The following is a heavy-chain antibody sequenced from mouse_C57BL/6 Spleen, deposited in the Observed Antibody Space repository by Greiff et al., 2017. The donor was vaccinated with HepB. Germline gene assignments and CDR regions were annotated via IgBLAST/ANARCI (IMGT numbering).Heavy chain of an antibody. Sequence: EVKLQESGPGMVKPSQSLSLTCTVTGYSITSGYDWHWIRHFPGNKLEWMGYISYSGSTNYNPSLKSRISITHDTSKDHFFLKLNSVTTEDTATYYCARGGTTVVNWYFDVWGTGTTVTVSS. D-gene: IGHD1-1*01. CDR1: GYSITSGYD. CDR3: ARGGTTVVNWYFDV. CDR2: ISYSGST. J-gene: IGHJ1*03. V-gene: IGHV3-1*01.